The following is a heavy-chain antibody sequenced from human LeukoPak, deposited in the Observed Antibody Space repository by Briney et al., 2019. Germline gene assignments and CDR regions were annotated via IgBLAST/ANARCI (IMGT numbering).Heavy chain of an antibody. J-gene: IGHJ4*02. CDR3: ARVLRAASWRSYDY. CDR1: GGSVSGDGYY. V-gene: IGHV4-61*08. Sequence: SETLSLTCTVSGGSVSGDGYYWSWIRQPPGKGLEWIGYIYYSGSTNYNPSLKSRVTISIDTSRNQFSLRLNSMTAADTAVYYCARVLRAASWRSYDYWGQGSLVTVSA. CDR2: IYYSGST. D-gene: IGHD5-18*01.